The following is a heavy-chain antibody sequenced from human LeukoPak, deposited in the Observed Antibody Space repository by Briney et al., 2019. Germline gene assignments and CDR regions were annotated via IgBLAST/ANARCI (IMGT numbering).Heavy chain of an antibody. CDR2: ISSSGSTR. Sequence: GGSLRLSCAASGFTFSSYEMNWVRQAPGKGREWVSYISSSGSTRYYADSVKGRFIISRDNAKNSLYLQMNSLRAEDTAVYYCARDGAAYYFDYWGQGTLVTVSS. V-gene: IGHV3-48*03. D-gene: IGHD6-25*01. CDR3: ARDGAAYYFDY. J-gene: IGHJ4*02. CDR1: GFTFSSYE.